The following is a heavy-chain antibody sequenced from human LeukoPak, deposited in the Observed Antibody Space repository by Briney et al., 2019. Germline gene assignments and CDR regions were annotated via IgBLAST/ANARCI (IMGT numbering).Heavy chain of an antibody. J-gene: IGHJ4*02. D-gene: IGHD6-19*01. CDR3: ATTGSGRTFDY. Sequence: GASVKVSCKASGYTFTSYYMHWVRQAPGQGLEWMGIINPSAGSTKYAQKFQGRVTMTRDTSTSTVYMELSSLRSEDTAVFYCATTGSGRTFDYWGQGTLVTVSS. V-gene: IGHV1-46*01. CDR2: INPSAGST. CDR1: GYTFTSYY.